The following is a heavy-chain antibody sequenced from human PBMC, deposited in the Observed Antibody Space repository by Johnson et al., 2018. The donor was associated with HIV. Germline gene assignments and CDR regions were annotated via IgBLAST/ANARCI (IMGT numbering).Heavy chain of an antibody. D-gene: IGHD6-13*01. Sequence: QVQLVESGGGVVQPGRSLRLSCAASGFTFNNYGMHWVRQAPGKGLEWVGVIWYDGSKGYYGDSVKGRFTISRDNSKNTMYLQMNSLRAEDTALYYCARVRFSSSFLDAFDIWGQGTMVTVSS. CDR2: IWYDGSKG. V-gene: IGHV3-33*01. CDR1: GFTFNNYG. CDR3: ARVRFSSSFLDAFDI. J-gene: IGHJ3*02.